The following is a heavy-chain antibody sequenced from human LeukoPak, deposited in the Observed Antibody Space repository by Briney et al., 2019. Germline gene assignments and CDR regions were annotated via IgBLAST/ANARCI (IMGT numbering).Heavy chain of an antibody. Sequence: GGSLRLSCAASGFTFDDYAMHWVRQAPGKGLEWVSGISWNSGSIGYADSVKGRFTISRDNAKNSLYLQMNSLRAEDTALYYCAKSAAGSINTYYYYGMDVWGQGTTVTVSS. CDR1: GFTFDDYA. D-gene: IGHD6-13*01. V-gene: IGHV3-9*01. CDR2: ISWNSGSI. CDR3: AKSAAGSINTYYYYGMDV. J-gene: IGHJ6*02.